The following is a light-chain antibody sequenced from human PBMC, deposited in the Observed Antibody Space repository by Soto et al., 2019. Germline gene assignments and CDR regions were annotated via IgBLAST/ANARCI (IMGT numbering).Light chain of an antibody. CDR3: GTWDDSLRGPV. CDR2: NNN. V-gene: IGLV1-44*01. J-gene: IGLJ2*01. Sequence: QSVLTQPPSESGTPGQTVTISCSGSSSNIANNNGVNWYQQAPGTAPKLLITNNNQRPSGVPDRFSGSKSGTSAFLAISGLQSEDEADYYCGTWDDSLRGPVFGGGTQLTVL. CDR1: SSNIANNN.